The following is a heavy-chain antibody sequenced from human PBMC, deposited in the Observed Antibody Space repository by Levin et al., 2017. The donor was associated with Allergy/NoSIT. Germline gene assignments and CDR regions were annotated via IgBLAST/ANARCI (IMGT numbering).Heavy chain of an antibody. V-gene: IGHV4-34*01. CDR3: ARVGGRYYYGSGIRPGPNFDY. CDR1: GGSFSGYY. Sequence: SETLSLTCAVYGGSFSGYYWSWIRQPPGKGLEWIGEINHSGSTNYNPSLKSRVTISVDTSKNQFSLKLSSVTAADTAVYYCARVGGRYYYGSGIRPGPNFDYWGQGTLVTVSS. J-gene: IGHJ4*02. D-gene: IGHD3-10*01. CDR2: INHSGST.